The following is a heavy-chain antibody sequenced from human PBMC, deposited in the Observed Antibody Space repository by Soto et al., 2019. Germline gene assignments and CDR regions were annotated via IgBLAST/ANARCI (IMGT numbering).Heavy chain of an antibody. CDR1: GFTFSSYA. Sequence: GGSLRLSCAASGFTFSSYAMSWVRQAPGKGLEWVSAISGSSGKTYYADSVKGRFTISRDNSKNTLYLQMNSLRAEDTAVYYCAKVITARLSYYYGMDVWGQGTTVTAP. CDR3: AKVITARLSYYYGMDV. CDR2: ISGSSGKT. J-gene: IGHJ6*02. D-gene: IGHD6-6*01. V-gene: IGHV3-23*01.